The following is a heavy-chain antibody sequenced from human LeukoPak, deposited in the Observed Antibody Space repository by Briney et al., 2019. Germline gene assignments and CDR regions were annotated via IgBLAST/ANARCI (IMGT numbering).Heavy chain of an antibody. CDR2: IYYSGST. J-gene: IGHJ4*02. V-gene: IGHV4-39*01. CDR1: GGSISSSSYY. D-gene: IGHD6-19*01. CDR3: ARSSVAGRFDY. Sequence: SETLSLTCTVSGGSISSSSYYWGWIRQPPGKGLEWIGSIYYSGSTYYNPSLKSRVTISVDTSKNQFSLKLSSVTAADTAVYYCARSSVAGRFDYWGQGTLVTVSS.